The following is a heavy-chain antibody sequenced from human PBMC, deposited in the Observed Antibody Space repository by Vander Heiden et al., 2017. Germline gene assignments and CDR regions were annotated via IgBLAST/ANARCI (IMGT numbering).Heavy chain of an antibody. Sequence: SAIPWVRQAPGKGLEWVAVISEDGSNKYYADSVKGRFTISRDNSKNTLNLQMNRLIAEDTPVDDGAGETGGTGGGRYDYYYGMDFWGQGTPVTVSS. CDR1: SA. CDR2: ISEDGSNK. J-gene: IGHJ6*02. CDR3: AGETGGTGGGRYDYYYGMDF. V-gene: IGHV3-30-3*01. D-gene: IGHD1-26*01.